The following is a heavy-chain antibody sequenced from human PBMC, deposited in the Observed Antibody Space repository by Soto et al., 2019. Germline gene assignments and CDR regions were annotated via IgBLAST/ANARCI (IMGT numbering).Heavy chain of an antibody. CDR1: GASISSGSYY. V-gene: IGHV4-31*03. J-gene: IGHJ4*02. CDR3: ARAVYSNHVY. Sequence: QVQLQESGPGLVKPSQTLSLTCTVSGASISSGSYYWSWIGQLPGKGLEWIGYISNSGSTYYNPSLKSRVTISVDTSKNQFSLRVSSVTAADTAVYYCARAVYSNHVYWGQGTLVTVSS. D-gene: IGHD4-4*01. CDR2: ISNSGST.